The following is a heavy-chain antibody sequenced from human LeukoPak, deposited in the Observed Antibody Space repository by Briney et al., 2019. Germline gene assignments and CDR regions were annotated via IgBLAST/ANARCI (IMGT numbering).Heavy chain of an antibody. J-gene: IGHJ5*02. CDR1: GGSFSGYY. CDR3: ARGRGVSRGNWFDP. Sequence: SETLSLTCAVYGGSFSGYYWSWIRQPPGKGLEWIGEINHSGGTNYNPSLKSRVTISVDTSKNQFSLKLSSVTAAGTAVYYCARGRGVSRGNWFDPWGQGTLVTVSS. V-gene: IGHV4-34*01. CDR2: INHSGGT.